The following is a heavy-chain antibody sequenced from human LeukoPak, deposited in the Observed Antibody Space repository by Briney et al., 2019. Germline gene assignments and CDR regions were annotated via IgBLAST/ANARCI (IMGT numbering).Heavy chain of an antibody. CDR3: ARHVRDSSGYDWFDP. V-gene: IGHV4-30-4*07. CDR1: GGSISSGGYS. CDR2: IYYSGST. Sequence: SETLSLTCAVSGGSISSGGYSWSWIRQPPGKGLEWIGYIYYSGSTYYNPSLKSRVTISVDTSKNQFSLKLSSVTAADTAVYYCARHVRDSSGYDWFDPWGQGTLVTVSS. D-gene: IGHD3-22*01. J-gene: IGHJ5*02.